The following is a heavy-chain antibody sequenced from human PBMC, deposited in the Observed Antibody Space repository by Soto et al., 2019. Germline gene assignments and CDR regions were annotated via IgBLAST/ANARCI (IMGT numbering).Heavy chain of an antibody. CDR1: GFTFSSYG. CDR2: ISYDGSNK. V-gene: IGHV3-30*18. Sequence: LRLSCAASGFTFSSYGMHWVRQAPGKGLEWVAVISYDGSNKYYADSVKGRFTISRDNSKNTPYLQMNSLRAEDTAVYYCAKALIVVVVLDVWGQGTTVTVSS. CDR3: AKALIVVVVLDV. D-gene: IGHD2-2*01. J-gene: IGHJ6*02.